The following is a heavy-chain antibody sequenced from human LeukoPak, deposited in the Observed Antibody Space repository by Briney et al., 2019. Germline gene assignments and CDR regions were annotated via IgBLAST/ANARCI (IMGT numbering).Heavy chain of an antibody. CDR3: ARGELYGDFDY. Sequence: QTLSLTCAVSGGSISSCGCSWSWIRQPPGKGLEWIGYIYHSGSTYYNPSLKSRVTISVDRSKNQFSLKLSSVTAADTAVYYCARGELYGDFDYWGQGTLVTVSS. CDR2: IYHSGST. V-gene: IGHV4-30-2*01. CDR1: GGSISSCGCS. D-gene: IGHD4-17*01. J-gene: IGHJ4*02.